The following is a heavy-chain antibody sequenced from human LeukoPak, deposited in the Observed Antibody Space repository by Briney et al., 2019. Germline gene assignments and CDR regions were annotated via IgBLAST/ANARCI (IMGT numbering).Heavy chain of an antibody. J-gene: IGHJ5*02. CDR2: INSDGSST. CDR1: GFTFSSYW. Sequence: GGSLRLSCAASGFTFSSYWMHWVRQAPGKGLVWVSRINSDGSSTSYADSVKGRFTISRDNAKNTLYLQMNSLRAEDTAVYYCARPIAAAGKGWFDPWGQGTLVTVSS. V-gene: IGHV3-74*01. D-gene: IGHD6-13*01. CDR3: ARPIAAAGKGWFDP.